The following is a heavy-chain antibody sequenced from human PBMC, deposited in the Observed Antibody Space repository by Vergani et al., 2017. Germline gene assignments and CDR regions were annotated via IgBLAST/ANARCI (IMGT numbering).Heavy chain of an antibody. V-gene: IGHV1-69*08. Sequence: QVQLVQSGAEVKKPGSSVKVSCKASGGTFSSYTISWVRQAPGQGLKWVGRLIPILGIANYAQKFQGRVTITADKSTSTAYMELSSLRAEDTAVYYCAREPVVPAAMRGWFDPWGQGTLVTVSS. J-gene: IGHJ5*02. CDR1: GGTFSSYT. CDR2: LIPILGIA. CDR3: AREPVVPAAMRGWFDP. D-gene: IGHD2-2*01.